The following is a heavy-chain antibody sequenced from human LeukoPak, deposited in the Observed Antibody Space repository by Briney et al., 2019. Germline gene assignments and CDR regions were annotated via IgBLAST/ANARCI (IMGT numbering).Heavy chain of an antibody. D-gene: IGHD6-25*01. CDR2: IGREVITI. J-gene: IGHJ4*02. CDR3: ARVSYSGGVY. Sequence: GGSLRLSCAAAGFSFNSYEINWVRQAPGKGLEWVSYIGREVITIFYADSVKGRFTISRDNAKNSVYLQMNSLRAEDTAVYYCARVSYSGGVYWGQGTLVTVSS. CDR1: GFSFNSYE. V-gene: IGHV3-48*03.